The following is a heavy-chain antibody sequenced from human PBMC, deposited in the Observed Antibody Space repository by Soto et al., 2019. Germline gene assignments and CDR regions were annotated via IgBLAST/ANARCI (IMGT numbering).Heavy chain of an antibody. CDR2: ISGSGDVT. D-gene: IGHD2-2*02. Sequence: GGSLRLSCTATDHAMSWVRQAPGKGLEWVSAISGSGDVTHYGDSVKGRFTISRDNSKNTMYLQMDSLRVDDTAVYYCATRIYTTIPGGMDVWDQGTTVTVSS. CDR1: DHA. J-gene: IGHJ6*02. CDR3: ATRIYTTIPGGMDV. V-gene: IGHV3-23*01.